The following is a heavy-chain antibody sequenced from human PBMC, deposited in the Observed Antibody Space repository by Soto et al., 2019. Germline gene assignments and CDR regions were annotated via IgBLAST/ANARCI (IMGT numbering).Heavy chain of an antibody. CDR3: DSSGYIDY. D-gene: IGHD3-22*01. Sequence: SETLSLTCTVSGDSMASDNFYWTWIRQHPGKGLEWIGYIYNNGRTYYNPSLKSRLSIAVDTSKSQFSLSLTSVTAADTALYYYDSSGYIDYWGQGTLVTVSS. J-gene: IGHJ4*02. CDR2: IYNNGRT. V-gene: IGHV4-31*06. CDR1: GDSMASDNFY.